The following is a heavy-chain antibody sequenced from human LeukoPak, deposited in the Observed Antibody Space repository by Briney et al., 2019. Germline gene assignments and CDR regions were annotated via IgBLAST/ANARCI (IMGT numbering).Heavy chain of an antibody. D-gene: IGHD2-15*01. J-gene: IGHJ4*02. CDR1: GASISSGYY. V-gene: IGHV4-38-2*01. Sequence: SETLSLTCAVSGASISSGYYWAWVRQPPGKGLEWIASIHGTGNTYYNPPLKSRVTMSLDTSKNPFSLTLKSVTAADTAVYFCASGSGHLFDDWGQGTLVTVSS. CDR3: ASGSGHLFDD. CDR2: IHGTGNT.